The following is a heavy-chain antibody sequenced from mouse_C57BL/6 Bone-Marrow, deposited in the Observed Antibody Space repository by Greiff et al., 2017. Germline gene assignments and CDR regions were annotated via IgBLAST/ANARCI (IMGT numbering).Heavy chain of an antibody. CDR3: ARSQATFRFDY. Sequence: QVQLKESGAELVRPGTSVKMSCKASGYTFTNYWIGWAKQRPGHGLEWIGDIYPGGGYTNYNEKFKGKATLTADKSSSTAYMQFSSLTSEDSAIYYCARSQATFRFDYWGQGTTLTVSS. CDR1: GYTFTNYW. D-gene: IGHD3-2*02. V-gene: IGHV1-63*01. J-gene: IGHJ2*01. CDR2: IYPGGGYT.